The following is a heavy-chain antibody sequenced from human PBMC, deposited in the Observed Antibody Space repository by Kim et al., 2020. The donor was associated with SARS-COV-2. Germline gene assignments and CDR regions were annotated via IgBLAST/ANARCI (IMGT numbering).Heavy chain of an antibody. CDR1: GDSISSDVAA. J-gene: IGHJ4*02. Sequence: SQTLSLTCAISGDSISSDVAAWNWIRQSPSRGLEWLGRTYYRSKWSSDYALSLKGRITIGHDTFKNQFSLQLNSMTAEDTAVYYCARDRQRAGTGVDSWGQGTLVTVSS. D-gene: IGHD1-1*01. CDR3: ARDRQRAGTGVDS. CDR2: TYYRSKWSS. V-gene: IGHV6-1*01.